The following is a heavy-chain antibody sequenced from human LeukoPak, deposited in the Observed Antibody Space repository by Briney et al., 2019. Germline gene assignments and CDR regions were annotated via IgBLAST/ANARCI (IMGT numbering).Heavy chain of an antibody. Sequence: GGSLRLFCAASGFIFNNYAMNWVRQAPGKGLEWVSGIIGSGDSTYYADSVKGRFTISRDNSKNTLFLQTNSLRAEDTAVYYCAKGRGGTVTSGFNYWGQGTLVTVSS. J-gene: IGHJ4*02. V-gene: IGHV3-23*01. D-gene: IGHD4-17*01. CDR2: IIGSGDST. CDR1: GFIFNNYA. CDR3: AKGRGGTVTSGFNY.